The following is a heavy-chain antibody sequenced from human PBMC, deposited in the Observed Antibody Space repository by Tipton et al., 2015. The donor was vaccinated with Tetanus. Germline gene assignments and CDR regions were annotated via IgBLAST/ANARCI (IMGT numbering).Heavy chain of an antibody. D-gene: IGHD5-12*01. J-gene: IGHJ4*02. CDR3: VRGRGLGAYSLGFEY. V-gene: IGHV4-30-2*01. CDR1: GGSITNGGYY. Sequence: TLSLTCTVSGGSITNGGYYWSWIRQHPGKGLDWIGYIYQTDSTYYNPSVRSRLTLSLQRSKNQVSLKLSSVTAADTAVYYCVRGRGLGAYSLGFEYWGQGALVTVSS. CDR2: IYQTDST.